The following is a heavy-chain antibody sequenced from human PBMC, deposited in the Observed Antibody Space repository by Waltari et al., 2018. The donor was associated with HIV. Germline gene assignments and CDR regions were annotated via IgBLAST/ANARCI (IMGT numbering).Heavy chain of an antibody. CDR3: AKLNWPTQKFDS. D-gene: IGHD1-7*01. CDR1: GFIFSDFW. Sequence: EVQLVEWGGGLVRPGGSLRLSCAASGFIFSDFWMTWVRQAPGKGLEWVASIKEDGTKVYYVDSVKGRFTISRDNARKSLYLDMNSLRVDDTGIFYCAKLNWPTQKFDSWGQGVRVIVSS. CDR2: IKEDGTKV. V-gene: IGHV3-7*01. J-gene: IGHJ4*02.